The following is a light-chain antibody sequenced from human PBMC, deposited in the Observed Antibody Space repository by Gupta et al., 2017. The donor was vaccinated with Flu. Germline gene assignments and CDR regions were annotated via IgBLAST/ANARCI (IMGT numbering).Light chain of an antibody. CDR3: QQYDSTPPWT. J-gene: IGKJ1*01. CDR1: QSVLYSSNSKNY. CDR2: WAS. Sequence: DIVMTPSPDSLAVSLGERATINCKSSQSVLYSSNSKNYLAWYQQKPRQPPKLLIYWASTRESGVPDRFSGSGSGTDFTLTISSRQAEDVAVYDCQQYDSTPPWTFGQGTKVEIK. V-gene: IGKV4-1*01.